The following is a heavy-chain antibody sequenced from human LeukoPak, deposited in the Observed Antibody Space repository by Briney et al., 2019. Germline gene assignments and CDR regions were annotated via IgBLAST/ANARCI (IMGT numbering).Heavy chain of an antibody. J-gene: IGHJ4*02. V-gene: IGHV3-74*01. CDR2: INSDGSST. Sequence: RGSLRLSCAASGFTFSNYWMHWVRQAPGKGLVWVSRINSDGSSTRYADSVKGRFTISRDNAKNTLYPQMNSLRAEDTAVYYCGRELDWLPTLDYWGQGTLVTVSS. CDR3: GRELDWLPTLDY. CDR1: GFTFSNYW. D-gene: IGHD3-9*01.